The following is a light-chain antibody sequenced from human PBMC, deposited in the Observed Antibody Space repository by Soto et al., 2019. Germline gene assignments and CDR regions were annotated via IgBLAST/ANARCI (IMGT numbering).Light chain of an antibody. CDR2: DVS. CDR1: SSDVGGSNY. Sequence: QSALTQPRSVSGYPGQSVTISCTGTSSDVGGSNYVSWYQQHPGKAPKLMIYDVSKRPSGVPDRFSGSKSGNTASLTISGLQAEDEADYYCCSYAGSYTLVFGGGTKVTVL. V-gene: IGLV2-11*01. J-gene: IGLJ2*01. CDR3: CSYAGSYTLV.